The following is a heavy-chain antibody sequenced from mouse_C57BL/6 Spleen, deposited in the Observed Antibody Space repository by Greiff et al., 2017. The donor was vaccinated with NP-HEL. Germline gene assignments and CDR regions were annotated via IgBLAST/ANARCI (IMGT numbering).Heavy chain of an antibody. V-gene: IGHV5-9*01. J-gene: IGHJ1*03. D-gene: IGHD1-1*01. CDR3: ARPPYGSSHWYFDV. CDR2: ISGGGGNT. CDR1: GFTFSSYT. Sequence: EVKLMESGGGLVKPGGSLKLSCAASGFTFSSYTMSWVRQTPEKRLEWVATISGGGGNTYYPDSVKGRFTISRDNAKNTLYLQMSSLRSEDTALYYCARPPYGSSHWYFDVWGTGTTVTVSS.